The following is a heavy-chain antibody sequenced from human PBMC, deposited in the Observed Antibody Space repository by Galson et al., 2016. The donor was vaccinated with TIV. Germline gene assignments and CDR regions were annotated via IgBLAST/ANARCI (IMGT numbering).Heavy chain of an antibody. CDR2: INWNGAAT. D-gene: IGHD3-3*01. CDR3: ARITVGGIWNAIDI. V-gene: IGHV3-20*04. Sequence: SLRLSCAASGFTFDDYGMSWVRQVPGKGLEWVSDINWNGAATGYADSVQGRFTISRDNAKKSVHLQMNSLRVEVTAFYYCARITVGGIWNAIDIWGQGTMASVSP. J-gene: IGHJ3*02. CDR1: GFTFDDYG.